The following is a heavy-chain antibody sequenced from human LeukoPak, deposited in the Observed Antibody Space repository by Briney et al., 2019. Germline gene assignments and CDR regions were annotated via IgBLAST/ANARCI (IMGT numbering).Heavy chain of an antibody. Sequence: SETLSHTCTVSGGSITSYFWSWIRQPPGRGLEWIGYISYSGNAHYSPSLKSRVTISVDTSKNQFSLKLSSVTAADTAVYYCASDYGGTYYFENWGQGTLVTVSS. CDR2: ISYSGNA. D-gene: IGHD4-23*01. V-gene: IGHV4-59*08. CDR1: GGSITSYF. J-gene: IGHJ4*02. CDR3: ASDYGGTYYFEN.